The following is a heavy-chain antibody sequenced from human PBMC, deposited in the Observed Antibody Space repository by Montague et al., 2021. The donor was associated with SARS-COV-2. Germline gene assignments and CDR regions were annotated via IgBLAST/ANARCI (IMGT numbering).Heavy chain of an antibody. J-gene: IGHJ6*02. Sequence: SETLSLTCTVSGGSISSHYWSWIRQPPGRGLQWTGNISYSGSTKYNPSLKSRVTISVDTSKNHFTLRLSSVTAADTAVYYCANFRRTQLVLGTLYYGLDVWGQGTPVTVSS. CDR1: GGSISSHY. D-gene: IGHD6-13*01. CDR2: ISYSGST. CDR3: ANFRRTQLVLGTLYYGLDV. V-gene: IGHV4-59*11.